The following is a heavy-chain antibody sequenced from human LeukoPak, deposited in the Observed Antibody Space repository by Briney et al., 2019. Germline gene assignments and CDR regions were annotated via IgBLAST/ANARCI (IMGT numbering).Heavy chain of an antibody. V-gene: IGHV4-59*01. D-gene: IGHD5-18*01. CDR3: ARVKYSYGYSFDY. J-gene: IGHJ4*02. CDR2: ISCIGGT. Sequence: PSETLSLTCTVSGGSIGSYYWSWIRQPPGKGLEWIGYISCIGGTNYNPSLKSRVTISIDTSKNQFSLKLSSVTAADTAVYYCARVKYSYGYSFDYWGQGTLVTVSS. CDR1: GGSIGSYY.